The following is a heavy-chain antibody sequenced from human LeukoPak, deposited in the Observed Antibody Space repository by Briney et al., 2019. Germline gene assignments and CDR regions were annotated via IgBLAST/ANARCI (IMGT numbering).Heavy chain of an antibody. D-gene: IGHD2-2*01. Sequence: GGSLRLSCAASGFTFSSYGMHWVRQAPGKGLEWVAFIRYDGSNKYYADSVKGRFTISRDNSKNTLYLQMNSLRAEDTAVYYCAAPHSTSSQGELYYFDYWGQGTLVTVSS. CDR1: GFTFSSYG. CDR3: AAPHSTSSQGELYYFDY. J-gene: IGHJ4*02. V-gene: IGHV3-30*02. CDR2: IRYDGSNK.